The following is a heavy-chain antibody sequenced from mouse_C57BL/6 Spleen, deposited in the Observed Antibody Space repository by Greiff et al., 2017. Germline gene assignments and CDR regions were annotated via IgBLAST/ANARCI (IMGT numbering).Heavy chain of an antibody. D-gene: IGHD1-1*02. CDR2: IDPSDSYT. Sequence: QVHVKQPGAELVMPGASVKLSCKASGYTFTSYWMHWVKQRPGQGLEWIGEIDPSDSYTNYNQKFKGKSTLTVDKSSSTAYMQLSSLTSEDSAVYYCARKGGPFDYWGQGTTLTVSS. J-gene: IGHJ2*01. V-gene: IGHV1-69*01. CDR1: GYTFTSYW. CDR3: ARKGGPFDY.